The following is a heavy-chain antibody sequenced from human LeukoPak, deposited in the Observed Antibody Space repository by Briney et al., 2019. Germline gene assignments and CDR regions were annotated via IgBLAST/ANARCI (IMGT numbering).Heavy chain of an antibody. V-gene: IGHV3-21*01. CDR2: ITASSTAI. CDR3: ARTYYDILTAYNPYFDY. D-gene: IGHD3-9*01. CDR1: GFTFNTYT. J-gene: IGHJ4*02. Sequence: GGSLRLSCAASGFTFNTYTMNWVRQAPGKGLEWVSSITASSTAIYSADSVKGRFTISRDNAKNLLYLQMNSLRAEDTAVYYCARTYYDILTAYNPYFDYWGQGILVTVSS.